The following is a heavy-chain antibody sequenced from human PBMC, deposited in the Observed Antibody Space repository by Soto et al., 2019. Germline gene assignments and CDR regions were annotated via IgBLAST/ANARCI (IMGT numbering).Heavy chain of an antibody. J-gene: IGHJ4*02. CDR1: GYTFSNFG. V-gene: IGHV1-18*01. CDR3: VACDYGHRFFHS. CDR2: ISPNSEKT. D-gene: IGHD4-17*01. Sequence: ASVKVSCKASGYTFSNFGISWVRQAPGEGLEWMGWISPNSEKTKIAQRFQGRVTMTTDISTSTSYLELRGLTSDDTAVYYCVACDYGHRFFHSWGQGTLVTVSS.